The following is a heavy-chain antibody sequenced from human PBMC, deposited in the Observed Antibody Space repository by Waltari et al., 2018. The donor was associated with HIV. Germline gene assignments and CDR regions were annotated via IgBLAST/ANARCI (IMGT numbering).Heavy chain of an antibody. J-gene: IGHJ4*02. V-gene: IGHV1-8*02. D-gene: IGHD3-3*01. CDR1: GYSFIDFD. Sequence: QVQLVQSGAEIKKPRASVRVSCKASGYSFIDFDINWVRRAPGRGLEWVGWMNPDNGDAGYGHKFSGRFTLTRDTSTDTAYMEVDNLKSEDTAIYFCTKGRRGALFGDEWGQGTLVTVSS. CDR2: MNPDNGDA. CDR3: TKGRRGALFGDE.